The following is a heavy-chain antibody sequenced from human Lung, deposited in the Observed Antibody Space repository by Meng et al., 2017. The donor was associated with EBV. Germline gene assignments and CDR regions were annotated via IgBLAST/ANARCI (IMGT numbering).Heavy chain of an antibody. V-gene: IGHV4-34*01. J-gene: IGHJ4*02. CDR3: ARGGTSSAPFDY. D-gene: IGHD2-2*01. Sequence: QVGLQQGGAGLLKPSETLSLTCAVYGGSFSTYYGSWLRQSPGKGLAWIGQINYSGITNYNPSLKSRVTISVDTSKNQFSLSLNSVTAADTAVYYCARGGTSSAPFDYWGQGTLVTVSS. CDR2: INYSGIT. CDR1: GGSFSTYY.